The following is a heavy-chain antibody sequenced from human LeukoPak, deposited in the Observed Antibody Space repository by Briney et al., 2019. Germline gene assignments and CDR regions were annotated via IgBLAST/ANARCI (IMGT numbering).Heavy chain of an antibody. CDR3: AKVDPGWFGDY. CDR1: GFTFSSYA. J-gene: IGHJ4*02. D-gene: IGHD3-10*01. CDR2: ISGSGAST. Sequence: GGSLRLSRAASGFTFSSYAMSGVPQAPGKGREWVSAISGSGASTYYADSVKGRFTISRDNSKNPLSLQMNSLRAEDTAVYYCAKVDPGWFGDYWGQGTLVTVSS. V-gene: IGHV3-23*01.